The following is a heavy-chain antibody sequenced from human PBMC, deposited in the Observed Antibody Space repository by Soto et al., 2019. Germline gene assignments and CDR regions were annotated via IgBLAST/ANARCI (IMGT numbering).Heavy chain of an antibody. CDR1: GFTLSSYW. Sequence: EVQLAESGGGLVQPGGSLRLSCAASGFTLSSYWMHWVRQAPGKGLVWVSRIKSDGSITTYADSVKGRFTISRDNAKNTLYLQMNSLRAEDTAVYYCARDGLVTTAGVDFDYWGQGTLVTVSS. V-gene: IGHV3-74*03. CDR2: IKSDGSIT. CDR3: ARDGLVTTAGVDFDY. J-gene: IGHJ4*02. D-gene: IGHD4-4*01.